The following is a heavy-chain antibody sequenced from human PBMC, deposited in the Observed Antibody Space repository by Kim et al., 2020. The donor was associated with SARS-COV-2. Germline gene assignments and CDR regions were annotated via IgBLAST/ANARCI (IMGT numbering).Heavy chain of an antibody. CDR3: ARRVVIAARRRRDYYYMDV. D-gene: IGHD6-6*01. Sequence: SETLSLTCAVYGGSFSGYYWSWIRQPPGKGLEWIGEINHSGSTNYNPSLKSRVTISVDTSKNQFSLKLSSVTAADTAVYYCARRVVIAARRRRDYYYMDV. CDR2: INHSGST. CDR1: GGSFSGYY. V-gene: IGHV4-34*01. J-gene: IGHJ6*03.